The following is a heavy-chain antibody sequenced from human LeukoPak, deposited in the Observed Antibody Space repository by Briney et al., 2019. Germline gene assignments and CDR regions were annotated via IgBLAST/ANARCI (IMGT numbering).Heavy chain of an antibody. Sequence: SQTLSLTCTVSGGSISSGGYYWTWIRQHPGKGLEWIGYIYYSGSTYYKPSLKSRVTISLDTSKNQFSLKLSSVTAADTAVYYCARDEYYYDSSGYYYYMDVWGKGTTVTVSS. J-gene: IGHJ6*03. D-gene: IGHD3-22*01. CDR2: IYYSGST. CDR1: GGSISSGGYY. CDR3: ARDEYYYDSSGYYYYMDV. V-gene: IGHV4-30-4*08.